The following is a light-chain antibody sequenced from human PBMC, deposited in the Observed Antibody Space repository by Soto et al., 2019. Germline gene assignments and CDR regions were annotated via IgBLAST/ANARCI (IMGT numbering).Light chain of an antibody. V-gene: IGKV1-5*01. CDR3: QQYSGYPWT. Sequence: DIQMTQSPSTLSASVGDRVSITCRSSQSIGRWLAWFQQNPGQAPKVLIYDASTLQSGVPSRFSGFGSGTDFTLTINGLQPEDFAIYYCQQYSGYPWTFGQGSKVEIK. CDR2: DAS. CDR1: QSIGRW. J-gene: IGKJ1*01.